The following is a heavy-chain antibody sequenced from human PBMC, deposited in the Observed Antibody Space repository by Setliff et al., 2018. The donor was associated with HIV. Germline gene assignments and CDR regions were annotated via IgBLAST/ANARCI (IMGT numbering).Heavy chain of an antibody. CDR3: AAARLLNDYRDPGAYYFDF. CDR1: GGTFSSYA. CDR2: IIPIFGTA. J-gene: IGHJ4*02. D-gene: IGHD4-4*01. Sequence: SVKVSCKASGGTFSSYAISWVRQAPGQGLEWMGGIIPIFGTANYAQKFLGRVTLTRDTSTSTVYMELSSLRSEDTAVYYCAAARLLNDYRDPGAYYFDFWGQGTLVTVSS. V-gene: IGHV1-69*05.